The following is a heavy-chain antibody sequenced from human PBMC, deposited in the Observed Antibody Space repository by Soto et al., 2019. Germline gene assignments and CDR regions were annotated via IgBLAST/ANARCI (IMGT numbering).Heavy chain of an antibody. CDR2: IYWNDDK. CDR3: AHRPFYWNYDNWFDP. V-gene: IGHV2-5*01. Sequence: QITLKESGPTLVKPTQTLTLTCTFSGFSRSTSGVGVGWLRQPPGKAMEWLALIYWNDDKRYSPSLKSRLTITKDTSKYRVVLTMTDMNPVDTATYSCAHRPFYWNYDNWFDPWCQGTPVTVSS. D-gene: IGHD1-7*01. J-gene: IGHJ5*02. CDR1: GFSRSTSGVG.